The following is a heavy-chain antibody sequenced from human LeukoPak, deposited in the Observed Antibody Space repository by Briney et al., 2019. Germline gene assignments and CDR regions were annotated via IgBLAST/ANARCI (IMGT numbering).Heavy chain of an antibody. CDR1: GGTFSSYA. Sequence: SSVKVSCKASGGTFSSYAISWVRQAPGQGLEWMGRIIPILGIANYAQKFQGRVTITADKSTSTAYMELSSLRSEDTAVYYRARDGNAGALDYWGQGTLVTVSS. D-gene: IGHD1-26*01. V-gene: IGHV1-69*04. J-gene: IGHJ4*02. CDR2: IIPILGIA. CDR3: ARDGNAGALDY.